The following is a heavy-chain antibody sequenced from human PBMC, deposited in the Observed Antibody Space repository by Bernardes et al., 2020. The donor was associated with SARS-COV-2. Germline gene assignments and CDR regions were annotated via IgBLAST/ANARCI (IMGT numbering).Heavy chain of an antibody. Sequence: GGSLRLSCAASGFTFRSYAMFWVRQAPGKGLEWVSGISGTGYSTYYTDSVRGRFTTSRDNSENTVYLQMNSLRAEDTAVYFCARSDYGGNAFDMWGQGRMVTVS. V-gene: IGHV3-23*01. CDR3: ARSDYGGNAFDM. CDR2: ISGTGYST. CDR1: GFTFRSYA. D-gene: IGHD4-17*01. J-gene: IGHJ3*02.